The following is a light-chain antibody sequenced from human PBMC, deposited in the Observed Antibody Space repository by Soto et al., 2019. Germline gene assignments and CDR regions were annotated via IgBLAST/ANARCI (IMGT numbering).Light chain of an antibody. CDR2: GAS. J-gene: IGKJ2*01. CDR3: QQYGGSPPYT. CDR1: QSISSTY. Sequence: EIVLTQSPGTLSLSPGERATLSCRASQSISSTYLAWYQQKPGQAPRLLMYGASSRATGIPDRFSGSGSGTDCALTISRLEPEDCAVDYCQQYGGSPPYTFGQGTKLEIK. V-gene: IGKV3-20*01.